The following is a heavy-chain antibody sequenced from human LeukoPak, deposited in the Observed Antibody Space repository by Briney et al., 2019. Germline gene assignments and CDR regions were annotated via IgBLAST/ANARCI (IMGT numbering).Heavy chain of an antibody. J-gene: IGHJ4*02. CDR1: GFTFSSYG. D-gene: IGHD2-15*01. Sequence: PGRSLRLSCAASGFTFSSYGMHWVRQAPGKGLEWVAVISYDGSNKYYADSVKGRFTISRDNSKNTLYLQMNSLRAEDTAVYYCARPLEGSGFDYWGQGTLVTVSS. CDR3: ARPLEGSGFDY. V-gene: IGHV3-30*03. CDR2: ISYDGSNK.